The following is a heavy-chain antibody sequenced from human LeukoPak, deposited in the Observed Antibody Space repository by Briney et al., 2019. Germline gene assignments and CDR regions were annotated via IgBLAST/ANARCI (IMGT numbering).Heavy chain of an antibody. CDR1: GFALSDAW. CDR3: ATGDAYSGFDL. D-gene: IGHD5-12*01. CDR2: IKIKTDGETT. J-gene: IGHJ5*02. Sequence: GGSLRLSCAASGFALSDAWMTWVRQAPGKGLKWVALIKIKTDGETTDYAAPAKGRFTISRDDSKNTLYLQMNSLKTEDTAVYYCATGDAYSGFDLWGQGTLVTVSS. V-gene: IGHV3-15*01.